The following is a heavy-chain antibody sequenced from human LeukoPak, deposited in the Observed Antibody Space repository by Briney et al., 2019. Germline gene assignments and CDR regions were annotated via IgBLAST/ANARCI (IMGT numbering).Heavy chain of an antibody. CDR1: GDSMSDYF. J-gene: IGHJ4*02. Sequence: SETLSLTCTVSGDSMSDYFWTWIRQPPGKGLEWIGYAADSGSTNYNPSLKSRVTISVDSSTNHFSLRLTSVTAADTAVYYCARYVPVRTGTTRAGFDYWGLGTLVTVSS. V-gene: IGHV4-59*12. CDR3: ARYVPVRTGTTRAGFDY. D-gene: IGHD1-1*01. CDR2: AADSGST.